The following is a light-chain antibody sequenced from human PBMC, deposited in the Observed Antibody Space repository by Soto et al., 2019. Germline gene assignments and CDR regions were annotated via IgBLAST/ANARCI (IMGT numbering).Light chain of an antibody. J-gene: IGKJ1*01. V-gene: IGKV1-5*03. CDR1: QSISSW. CDR3: QQYVTAFRS. CDR2: KAS. Sequence: DIQITHSPSTLSASVGDRVTITCRGSQSISSWLAWYQQKPGTAPKLLIYKASTLESGVPSRFSGSGSGTEFTLTISSLQPDDFATYYCQQYVTAFRSLGQGTKVDIK.